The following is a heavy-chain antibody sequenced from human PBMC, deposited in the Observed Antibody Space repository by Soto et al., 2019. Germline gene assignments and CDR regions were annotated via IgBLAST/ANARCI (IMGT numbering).Heavy chain of an antibody. Sequence: ASVKVSCKASGYTFTSYAMHWVRQAPGQRLEWMGWINAGNGNTKYSQKFQGRVTITRDTSASTAYMELSSLRSDDTAVYYCARGGIVVVPAPHLFDYWGQGTLVTVS. V-gene: IGHV1-3*01. CDR2: INAGNGNT. CDR3: ARGGIVVVPAPHLFDY. CDR1: GYTFTSYA. J-gene: IGHJ4*02. D-gene: IGHD2-2*01.